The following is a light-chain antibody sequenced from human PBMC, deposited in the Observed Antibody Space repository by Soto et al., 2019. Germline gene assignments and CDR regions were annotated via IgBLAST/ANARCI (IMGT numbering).Light chain of an antibody. V-gene: IGLV1-47*01. CDR2: RNN. CDR3: SAWDDSLNSVV. J-gene: IGLJ3*02. Sequence: QSVLTQPPSASGTPGQRVTISCSGSNSNLGSNYVYWYQQLPGTAPKLLIYRNNQRPSGVPDRFSGSKSGTSASLAISGLRSEDEADYYCSAWDDSLNSVVFGGGTKLTVL. CDR1: NSNLGSNY.